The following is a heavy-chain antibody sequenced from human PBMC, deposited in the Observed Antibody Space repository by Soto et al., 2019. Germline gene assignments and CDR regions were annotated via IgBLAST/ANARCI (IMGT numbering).Heavy chain of an antibody. CDR1: GYTFSDYF. Sequence: GASVKVSCKASGYTFSDYFIHWVRQAPGQGLEWMGWISAYNGNTNYAQKLQGRVTMTTDTSTSTAYMELRSLRSDDTTVYYCARDYCISTSCYPLYGMDVWGQGTTVTVSS. CDR3: ARDYCISTSCYPLYGMDV. D-gene: IGHD2-2*01. J-gene: IGHJ6*02. CDR2: ISAYNGNT. V-gene: IGHV1-18*01.